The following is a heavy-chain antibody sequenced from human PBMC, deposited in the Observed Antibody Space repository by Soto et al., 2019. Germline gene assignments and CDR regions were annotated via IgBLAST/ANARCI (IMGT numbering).Heavy chain of an antibody. Sequence: EVQVLESGGGLVQPGGSLRLSCEGSGFTVSSHAMTWIRQAPGTGPEWVSTITADGGTYYADSVKGRFAMSRDTSESSLYLQMNSLGAEDPAAYYCAPHVSCSGGSCQYDAFAIRGQGTMVTVSS. V-gene: IGHV3-23*01. CDR3: APHVSCSGGSCQYDAFAI. D-gene: IGHD2-15*01. CDR2: ITADGGT. CDR1: GFTVSSHA. J-gene: IGHJ3*02.